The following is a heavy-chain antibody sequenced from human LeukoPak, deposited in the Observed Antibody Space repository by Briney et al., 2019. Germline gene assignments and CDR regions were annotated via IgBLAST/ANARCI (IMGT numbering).Heavy chain of an antibody. Sequence: GESLRFSCAASGFSFSSYWMHWVRQVPGKRLVWVSRINSDGSSTSYADSVKGRFTISRDNAKNTLYVQMNSLRAEDTAVYYCSTGSGHAFDIWGRGTMVTVSS. D-gene: IGHD3-10*01. J-gene: IGHJ3*02. CDR2: INSDGSST. CDR1: GFSFSSYW. V-gene: IGHV3-74*01. CDR3: STGSGHAFDI.